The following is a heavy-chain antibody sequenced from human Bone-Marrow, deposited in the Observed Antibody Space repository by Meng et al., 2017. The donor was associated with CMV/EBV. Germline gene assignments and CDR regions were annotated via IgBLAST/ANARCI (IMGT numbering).Heavy chain of an antibody. J-gene: IGHJ6*01. CDR3: ARDGVTAKYYYSGMDV. CDR2: ISSSAGII. V-gene: IGHV3-11*01. CDR1: GFTFSDYY. Sequence: GGSLRLSCAASGFTFSDYYMSWIRQAPGKGPEWVSYISSSAGIIYYADSVKGRFTISRDNAKNSLYLQMNSLRAEDTAVYYCARDGVTAKYYYSGMDVWGQGTTVTGSS. D-gene: IGHD2-21*02.